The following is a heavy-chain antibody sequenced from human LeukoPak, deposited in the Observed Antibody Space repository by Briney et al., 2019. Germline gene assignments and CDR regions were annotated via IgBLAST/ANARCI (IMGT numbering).Heavy chain of an antibody. CDR1: GYSFTSYW. Sequence: GESLKISCKGSGYSFTSYWIGWVRPLPGKGLEWMGIIYPGDSDTRYSPSFQGQVTISADKSISTAYLQWSSLKASDTAMYYCARLNRLLWFGESSYYFDYWGQGTLVTVSS. J-gene: IGHJ4*02. CDR2: IYPGDSDT. V-gene: IGHV5-51*01. D-gene: IGHD3-10*01. CDR3: ARLNRLLWFGESSYYFDY.